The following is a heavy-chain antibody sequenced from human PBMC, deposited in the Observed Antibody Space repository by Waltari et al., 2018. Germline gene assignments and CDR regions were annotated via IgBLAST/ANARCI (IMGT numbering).Heavy chain of an antibody. CDR1: GGSISSSSYY. J-gene: IGHJ5*02. CDR2: IYYSGST. D-gene: IGHD6-13*01. CDR3: ARGNPTYSSSWSYNWFDP. V-gene: IGHV4-39*07. Sequence: QLQLQESGPGLVKPSETLSLTCTVSGGSISSSSYYWGWIRQPPGKGLEWIGSIYYSGSTYYNPSLKSRVTISVDTSKNQVALKLSSVTAADTAVDYCARGNPTYSSSWSYNWFDPWGQGTLVTVSS.